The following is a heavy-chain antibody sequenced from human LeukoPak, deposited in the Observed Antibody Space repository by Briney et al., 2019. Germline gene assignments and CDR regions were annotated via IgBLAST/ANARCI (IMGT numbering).Heavy chain of an antibody. CDR3: ARERSSGYNDAFDI. V-gene: IGHV1-18*01. Sequence: ASVKVSCKASGYTFSNYGISWVRQAPGQGLEWMGWISSYNDNTNYAQKLQGRVTMTTDTSTSTAYMELRSLRSEDTAVYYCARERSSGYNDAFDIWGQGTMVTVSS. CDR2: ISSYNDNT. CDR1: GYTFSNYG. J-gene: IGHJ3*02. D-gene: IGHD3-22*01.